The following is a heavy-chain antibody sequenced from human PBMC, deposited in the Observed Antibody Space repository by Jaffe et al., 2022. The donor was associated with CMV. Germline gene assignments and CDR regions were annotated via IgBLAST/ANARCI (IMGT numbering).Heavy chain of an antibody. J-gene: IGHJ4*02. CDR3: AKDVGEPVPGGVAAPDY. CDR2: ISWNSGSI. CDR1: GFTFDDYA. Sequence: EVQLVESGGGLVQPGRSLRLSCAASGFTFDDYAMHWVRQAPGKGLEWVSGISWNSGSIGYADSVKGRFTISRDNAKNSLYLQMNSLRAEDTALYYCAKDVGEPVPGGVAAPDYWGQGTLVTVSS. V-gene: IGHV3-9*01. D-gene: IGHD3-10*01.